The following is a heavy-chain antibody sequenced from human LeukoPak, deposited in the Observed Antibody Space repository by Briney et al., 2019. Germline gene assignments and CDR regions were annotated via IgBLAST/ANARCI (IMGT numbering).Heavy chain of an antibody. CDR3: ARNSGSGSYYPQDY. J-gene: IGHJ4*02. V-gene: IGHV3-20*04. CDR1: GFTFDDYG. CDR2: INWNGGST. Sequence: PGGSLRLSCTASGFTFDDYGVNWVRQAPGKGLEWVYGINWNGGSTGYADSVKGRFTISRDNAKNSLYLQMNSLRAEDTALYYCARNSGSGSYYPQDYWGQGTLVTVSS. D-gene: IGHD3-10*01.